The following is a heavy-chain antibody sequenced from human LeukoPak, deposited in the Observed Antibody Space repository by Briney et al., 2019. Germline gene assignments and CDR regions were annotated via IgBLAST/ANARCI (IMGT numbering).Heavy chain of an antibody. CDR2: IYYSGST. CDR1: GGSISSYY. Sequence: NPSETLSLTCTVSGGSISSYYWSWIRQPPGKGLEWIGYIYYSGSTNYNPSLKSRVTISVDTSKNQFSLKLSSVTAADTAVYYCARDYTGFLGMDVWGQGTTVTVSS. V-gene: IGHV4-59*01. CDR3: ARDYTGFLGMDV. J-gene: IGHJ6*02. D-gene: IGHD3-3*01.